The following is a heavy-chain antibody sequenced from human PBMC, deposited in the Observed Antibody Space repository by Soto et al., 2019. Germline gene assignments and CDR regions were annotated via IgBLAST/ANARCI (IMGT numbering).Heavy chain of an antibody. D-gene: IGHD3-9*01. V-gene: IGHV4-31*03. CDR3: ARGRDYDILTGFLGRSRDYYYYYMDV. J-gene: IGHJ6*03. CDR1: GGSISSGGYY. Sequence: SETLSLTCTVSGGSISSGGYYWSWIRQHPGKGLEWIGYIYYSGSTYYNPSLKSRVTISVDTSKNQFSLKLSSVTAADTAVYYCARGRDYDILTGFLGRSRDYYYYYMDVWGKGTTVTVSS. CDR2: IYYSGST.